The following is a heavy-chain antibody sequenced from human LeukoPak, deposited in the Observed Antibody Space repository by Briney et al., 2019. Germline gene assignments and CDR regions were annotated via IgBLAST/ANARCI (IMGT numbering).Heavy chain of an antibody. CDR2: ISDSGGNT. J-gene: IGHJ4*02. CDR3: ARDSGSYKFDY. V-gene: IGHV3-23*01. CDR1: GFTFNSYA. Sequence: GGSLRLSCAASGFTFNSYAMSWVRQAPWERLQWVSGISDSGGNTYYADSVRGRFTISRDNSKNTLYLQMNSLRAEDTAVYYCARDSGSYKFDYWGQGTLVTVSS. D-gene: IGHD1-26*01.